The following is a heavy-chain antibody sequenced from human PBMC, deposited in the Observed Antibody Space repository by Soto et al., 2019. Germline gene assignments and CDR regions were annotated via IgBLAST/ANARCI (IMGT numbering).Heavy chain of an antibody. D-gene: IGHD5-12*01. Sequence: PVGSLRLSCAASGFTFSSYDMNWVRQAPGKGLEWVSYISSGSSRIFYADSVKGRFIISRDNAKNSLYLQMNSMRDEDTAVYYCARVIYGGWATIKDYYFYAMDVWGQGATVTVSS. CDR2: ISSGSSRI. CDR3: ARVIYGGWATIKDYYFYAMDV. J-gene: IGHJ6*02. CDR1: GFTFSSYD. V-gene: IGHV3-48*02.